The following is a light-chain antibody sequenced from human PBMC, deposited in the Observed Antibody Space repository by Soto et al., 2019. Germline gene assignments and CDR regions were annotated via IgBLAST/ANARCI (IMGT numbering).Light chain of an antibody. CDR2: DAS. J-gene: IGKJ5*01. V-gene: IGKV1-33*01. CDR3: QQYDTLIT. Sequence: DIQMTQSPSSLSASVGDRVTITCQASQDISNYLNWYQQKPGKAPKLLIYDASNLETGVPSRFSGSGSGTDFTFTISSLQPEDIATYYCQQYDTLITFGQGKRLEIK. CDR1: QDISNY.